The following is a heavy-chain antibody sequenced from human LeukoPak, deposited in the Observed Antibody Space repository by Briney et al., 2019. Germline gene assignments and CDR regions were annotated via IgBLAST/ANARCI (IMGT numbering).Heavy chain of an antibody. CDR2: IYTSGST. V-gene: IGHV4-4*07. D-gene: IGHD3-10*01. CDR1: GGSISSYY. J-gene: IGHJ3*02. Sequence: RSETLSLTCTVSGGSISSYYWSWIRQPAGKGLEWIGRIYTSGSTNYNPSLKSRVTMSVDTSKNQFSLKLSSVTAADTAVYYCARDRTYYYGSGSYPDAFDIWGQGTMVTVSS. CDR3: ARDRTYYYGSGSYPDAFDI.